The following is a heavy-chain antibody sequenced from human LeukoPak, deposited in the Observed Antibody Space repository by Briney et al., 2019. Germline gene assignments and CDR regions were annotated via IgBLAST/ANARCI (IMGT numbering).Heavy chain of an antibody. CDR3: ARDRGGSYSAIDY. CDR1: GFTFSSYS. CDR2: ISSSSITI. Sequence: GGSLLLSCAASGFTFSSYSLNWVRRAPGKGLEWVSFISSSSITIYYADSVKGRFTISRDNAEKSLYLQMNSLRAEDTAVYYCARDRGGSYSAIDYWGQGTLVTVSS. D-gene: IGHD2-15*01. V-gene: IGHV3-48*04. J-gene: IGHJ4*02.